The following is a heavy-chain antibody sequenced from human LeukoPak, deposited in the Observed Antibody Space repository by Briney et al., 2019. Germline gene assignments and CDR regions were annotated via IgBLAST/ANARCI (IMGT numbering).Heavy chain of an antibody. CDR2: ISSGGHST. J-gene: IGHJ1*01. CDR3: AKGAGQWLVPSEYFQY. V-gene: IGHV3-23*01. D-gene: IGHD6-19*01. CDR1: GFTFSSYA. Sequence: PGGSLRLSCAASGFTFSSYAMTWVRQAPGKGLEWVSSISSGGHSTYYAGSVKGRFTISRDNSKNTLYLQMNSLRAEDTAVYYCAKGAGQWLVPSEYFQYWGQGTLVTVSS.